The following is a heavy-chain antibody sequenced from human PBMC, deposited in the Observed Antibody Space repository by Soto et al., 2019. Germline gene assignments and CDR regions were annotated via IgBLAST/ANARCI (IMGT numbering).Heavy chain of an antibody. CDR2: IIPMLSMS. CDR3: ATSYGSGSRPFDY. Sequence: QVQLVQSGAGVKKSGSSVRASCKASGGTFNSYTLSWVRQAPGQRLEWMGRIIPMLSMSTYAQKFQGRVSIIADKSTNTVYLDLSSLRSDDTAIYYCATSYGSGSRPFDYWGQGTLVTVSS. J-gene: IGHJ4*02. CDR1: GGTFNSYT. V-gene: IGHV1-69*02. D-gene: IGHD3-10*01.